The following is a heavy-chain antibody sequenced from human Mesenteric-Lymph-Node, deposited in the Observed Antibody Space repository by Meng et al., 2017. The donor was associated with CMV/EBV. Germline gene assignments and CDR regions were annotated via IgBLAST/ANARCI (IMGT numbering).Heavy chain of an antibody. D-gene: IGHD3-22*01. Sequence: TCTVSGDSISTSAGYSWSWLRQHPGKGLEWIGYIYYNGATHYNPSLESRVAISVDTSKHQFSLKLTSVTAADTAVYYCAKDSGSSPYWGQGTLVTVSS. CDR2: IYYNGAT. CDR1: GDSISTSAGYS. CDR3: AKDSGSSPY. V-gene: IGHV4-31*03. J-gene: IGHJ4*02.